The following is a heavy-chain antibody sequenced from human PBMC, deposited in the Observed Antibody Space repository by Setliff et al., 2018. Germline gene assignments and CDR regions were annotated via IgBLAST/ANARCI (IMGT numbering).Heavy chain of an antibody. CDR1: GGSFSGYY. V-gene: IGHV4-34*01. CDR2: TNHSGST. CDR3: ARGGYSRGPPVYYFDY. J-gene: IGHJ4*02. D-gene: IGHD5-12*01. Sequence: SETLSLTCAVYGGSFSGYYWSCIRQPPGKGLEWIGETNHSGSTNHNPSLKSRVTISVDTSKNQFSLKLSSVTAADTAVYYCARGGYSRGPPVYYFDYWGQGTLVTVSS.